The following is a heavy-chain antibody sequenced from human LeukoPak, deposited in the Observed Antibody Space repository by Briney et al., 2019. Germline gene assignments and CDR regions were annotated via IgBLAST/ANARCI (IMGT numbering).Heavy chain of an antibody. J-gene: IGHJ6*03. CDR2: ISYDGSDK. V-gene: IGHV3-30*18. CDR1: GFSFSSYG. Sequence: PGGSLRLSCAASGFSFSSYGMHWVRQAPGKGLEWVAVISYDGSDKYYADSVKGLFTISRDNSKNTLYLQMNSLRGEDTALYYCAKGYYYMDVWGKGTTVTVSS. CDR3: AKGYYYMDV.